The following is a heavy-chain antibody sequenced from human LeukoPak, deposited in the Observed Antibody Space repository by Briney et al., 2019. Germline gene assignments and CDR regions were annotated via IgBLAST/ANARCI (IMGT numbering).Heavy chain of an antibody. CDR1: GFTFSIYW. D-gene: IGHD3-10*01. Sequence: GGSLRLSCAASGFTFSIYWMSWVRQVPGKGLEWVANIKQDGSEKYYVDSVRGRFTISRDNAKNSLYLQMNSLRAEDTAVYYCARDPGDYYFDYWGQGTLVTVSS. CDR3: ARDPGDYYFDY. J-gene: IGHJ4*02. CDR2: IKQDGSEK. V-gene: IGHV3-7*01.